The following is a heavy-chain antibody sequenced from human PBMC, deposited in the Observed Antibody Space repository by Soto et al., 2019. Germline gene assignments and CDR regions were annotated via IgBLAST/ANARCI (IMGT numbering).Heavy chain of an antibody. CDR2: IIPIFGTA. J-gene: IGHJ4*02. V-gene: IGHV1-69*13. Sequence: GASVKVSCKASGGTFSSYSISWVRQAPGQGLEWMGGIIPIFGTANYAQKFQGRVTITADESTSTAYMELSSLRSEDTAVYYCAIGYSSSPPYYPIGYWGQGTLVTVSS. CDR1: GGTFSSYS. D-gene: IGHD6-19*01. CDR3: AIGYSSSPPYYPIGY.